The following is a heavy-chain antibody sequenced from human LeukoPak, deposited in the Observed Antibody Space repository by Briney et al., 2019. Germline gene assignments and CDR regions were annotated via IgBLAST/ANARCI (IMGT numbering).Heavy chain of an antibody. V-gene: IGHV3-23*01. Sequence: GGSLRLSCAASGFTFTSYDMSWVRQAPGKGLEWVSVISGGGVNTHYADSVKGHFTISRDNSKSTLYLQMNSLRADDTAVYYCARLRTRSRGNYLSYDAFDLWGQGTMVTVS. CDR3: ARLRTRSRGNYLSYDAFDL. D-gene: IGHD1-26*01. CDR2: ISGGGVNT. CDR1: GFTFTSYD. J-gene: IGHJ3*01.